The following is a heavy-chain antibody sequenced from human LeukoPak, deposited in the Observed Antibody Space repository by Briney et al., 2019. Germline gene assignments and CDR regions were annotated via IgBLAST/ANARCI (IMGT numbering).Heavy chain of an antibody. D-gene: IGHD2-15*01. CDR3: ARLLGYCSDYNCPAWGS. J-gene: IGHJ4*02. Sequence: PSETLCLTCSVSGVSITSTGYYWGWLRQSPGQGLEWIVSIQNSATFYYNPSLKSRVTISFDMSKNQFSLKLSSVTAADTAVYSCARLLGYCSDYNCPAWGSWGLGTLVTVSS. CDR1: GVSITSTGYY. V-gene: IGHV4-39*01. CDR2: IQNSATF.